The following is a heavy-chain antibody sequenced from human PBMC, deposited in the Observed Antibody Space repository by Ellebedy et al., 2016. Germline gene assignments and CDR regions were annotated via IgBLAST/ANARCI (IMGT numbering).Heavy chain of an antibody. CDR2: IYWNGDK. V-gene: IGHV2-5*01. D-gene: IGHD2-15*01. Sequence: SGPTLVKPTQTLTLTCTFSGFSLSTSGVGVGWIRQPPGKALEWLVVIYWNGDKRYSPYLRSRLIVTEDTSKNQVVLTLTNMGPMDTGTYYCGYRSDSFDYHGLDVWGQGTTVIVSS. CDR3: GYRSDSFDYHGLDV. CDR1: GFSLSTSGVG. J-gene: IGHJ6*02.